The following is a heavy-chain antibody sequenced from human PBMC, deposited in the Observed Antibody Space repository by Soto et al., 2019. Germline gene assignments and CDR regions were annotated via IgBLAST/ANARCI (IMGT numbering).Heavy chain of an antibody. V-gene: IGHV1-46*03. D-gene: IGHD5-18*01. CDR2: IYGTGGST. CDR1: GYTFTSFN. J-gene: IGHJ4*02. Sequence: QVQLVQSGAELKEPGASVKISCKTSGYTFTSFNIHWMRQAPGQGTEWMGIIYGTGGSTIYAQKFLGRVTMTRDASTSTVYMELSSLRSEDTAVYYCTREPPDGYHFDYWGQGTLVTVSS. CDR3: TREPPDGYHFDY.